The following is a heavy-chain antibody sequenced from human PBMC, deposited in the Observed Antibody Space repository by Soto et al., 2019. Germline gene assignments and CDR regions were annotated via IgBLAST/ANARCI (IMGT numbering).Heavy chain of an antibody. J-gene: IGHJ5*02. CDR3: ARRGGWYWFDP. V-gene: IGHV4-4*07. CDR1: GASINSYY. D-gene: IGHD6-19*01. CDR2: FYTNGGS. Sequence: SETLSLTCTISGASINSYYWSWIRQPAGKGLEWLGRFYTNGGSKYNPSLKSRVTMSVDTSKNQISLRLTSVTAADTAVYYCARRGGWYWFDPWGQGTLVTVSS.